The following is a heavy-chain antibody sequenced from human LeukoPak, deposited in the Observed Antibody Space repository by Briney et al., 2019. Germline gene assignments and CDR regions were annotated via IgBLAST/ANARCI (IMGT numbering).Heavy chain of an antibody. CDR2: INQDGGEK. D-gene: IGHD2-15*01. CDR3: ARGDKFSGDY. CDR1: GFTFSTYW. Sequence: SGGSLRLSCAASGFTFSTYWMSWVRQAPGKGLEWVANINQDGGEKYYVDSVKGRFTISRDNAKISLYLQMNSLRAEDTAVYYCARGDKFSGDYWGQGTLVTVSS. V-gene: IGHV3-7*04. J-gene: IGHJ4*02.